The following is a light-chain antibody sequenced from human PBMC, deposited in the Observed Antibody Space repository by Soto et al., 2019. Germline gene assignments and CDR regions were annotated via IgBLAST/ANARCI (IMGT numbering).Light chain of an antibody. Sequence: EIVLTRSPGTLSLSPGERATLSCRASQSVSSSYLAWYQQKPGQAPRLLIYGASSRATGIPDRFSGSGSGTDFTLTISRLEPEDFAVYYCQQYGSSPYGRTFGQGTKLEIK. CDR1: QSVSSSY. J-gene: IGKJ2*01. CDR3: QQYGSSPYGRT. CDR2: GAS. V-gene: IGKV3-20*01.